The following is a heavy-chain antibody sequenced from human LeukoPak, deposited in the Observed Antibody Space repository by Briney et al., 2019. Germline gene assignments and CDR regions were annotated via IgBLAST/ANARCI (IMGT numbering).Heavy chain of an antibody. Sequence: GGSLRLSCVASGFTFSTSGMHWVRQSPGKGLDWVAFIRNDGNKKNYAESVKGRFTISRDNSRNTLYLQMDSLSAEDTAVYYCVKVDTWGQGTLVTVSS. CDR3: VKVDT. CDR2: IRNDGNKK. J-gene: IGHJ4*02. V-gene: IGHV3-30*02. CDR1: GFTFSTSG. D-gene: IGHD3-22*01.